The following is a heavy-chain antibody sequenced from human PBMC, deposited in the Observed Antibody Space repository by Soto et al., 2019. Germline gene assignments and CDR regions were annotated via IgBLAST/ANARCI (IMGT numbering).Heavy chain of an antibody. D-gene: IGHD3-16*02. CDR1: GGSFSGYY. J-gene: IGHJ4*02. V-gene: IGHV4-34*01. CDR3: ARGKLSDYVWGSYRYHFDY. Sequence: QVQLQQWGAGLLKPSETLSLTCAVYGGSFSGYYWSWIPQPPGKALEWIGEINHSGSTNYNPSLKRRVTITVNTSKNQFSLKVSSVTAADTAVYYCARGKLSDYVWGSYRYHFDYWGQGTVVTVSS. CDR2: INHSGST.